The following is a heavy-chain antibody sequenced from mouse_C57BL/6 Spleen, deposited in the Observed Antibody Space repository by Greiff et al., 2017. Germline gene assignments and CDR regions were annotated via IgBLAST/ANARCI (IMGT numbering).Heavy chain of an antibody. CDR2: INPNNGGT. Sequence: VQLQQSGPELVKPGASVKISCKASGYTFTDYYMNWVKQSHGKSLEWIGDINPNNGGTSYNQKFKGKATLTVDKSSSTAYMELRSLTSEDSAVYYCARPYYYGSSYVGDYWGQGTTLTVSS. CDR3: ARPYYYGSSYVGDY. CDR1: GYTFTDYY. V-gene: IGHV1-26*01. J-gene: IGHJ2*01. D-gene: IGHD1-1*01.